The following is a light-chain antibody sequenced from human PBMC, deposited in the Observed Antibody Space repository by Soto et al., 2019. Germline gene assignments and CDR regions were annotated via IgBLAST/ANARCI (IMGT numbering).Light chain of an antibody. J-gene: IGKJ1*01. V-gene: IGKV1-5*03. CDR1: QGISSW. CDR2: RAS. CDR3: QQYNSYSQT. Sequence: DVQMTQSPSTLSGSVGERVTITCRASQGISSWLAWYQQKPGKAPKLLIYRASSLETGVPSRFSGTGSGTEFTLTISSLQPDDFATYYCQQYNSYSQTFGQGTKVEIK.